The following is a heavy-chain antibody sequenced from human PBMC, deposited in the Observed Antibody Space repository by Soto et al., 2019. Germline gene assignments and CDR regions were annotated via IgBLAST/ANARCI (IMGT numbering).Heavy chain of an antibody. D-gene: IGHD6-6*01. J-gene: IGHJ6*03. V-gene: IGHV1-18*01. CDR1: GYTFTSYG. CDR2: ISAYNGNT. Sequence: GASVKVSCKASGYTFTSYGISWVRQAPGQGLEWMGWISAYNGNTNYAQKLQGRVTMTTDTSTSTAYMELRSLRSDDTAVYYCARGEFVIAARAVKNYYYYYMDVWGKGTTVTVSS. CDR3: ARGEFVIAARAVKNYYYYYMDV.